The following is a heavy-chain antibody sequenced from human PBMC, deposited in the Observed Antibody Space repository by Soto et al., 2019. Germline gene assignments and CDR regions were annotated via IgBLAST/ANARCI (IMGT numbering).Heavy chain of an antibody. V-gene: IGHV1-46*03. CDR1: GYTFTSYY. D-gene: IGHD3-10*01. Sequence: GASVKVSCKASGYTFTSYYMHWVRQAPGQGLEWTGIINPSGGSTSYAQKFQGRVTMTRDTSTSTVYMELSSLRSEDTAVYYCARGVTMVRGAPGWFDPWGQGTLVTVSS. J-gene: IGHJ5*02. CDR3: ARGVTMVRGAPGWFDP. CDR2: INPSGGST.